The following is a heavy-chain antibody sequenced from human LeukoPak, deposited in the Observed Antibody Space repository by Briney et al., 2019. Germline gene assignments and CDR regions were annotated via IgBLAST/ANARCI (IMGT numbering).Heavy chain of an antibody. J-gene: IGHJ4*02. Sequence: GGSLRLSCVASGFGFSSYWMSWVRQAPGKGLEWVANKKQDGSEKNYVDSVKGRFTISRDNAKNSLYLQMNNLRAEDTAVYYCARRFKYDSEDYWGQGTLVTVSS. CDR1: GFGFSSYW. V-gene: IGHV3-7*01. CDR3: ARRFKYDSEDY. D-gene: IGHD3-22*01. CDR2: KKQDGSEK.